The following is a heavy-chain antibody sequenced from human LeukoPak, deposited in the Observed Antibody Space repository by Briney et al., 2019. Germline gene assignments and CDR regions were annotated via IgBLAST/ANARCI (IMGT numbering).Heavy chain of an antibody. D-gene: IGHD3-10*01. J-gene: IGHJ6*02. CDR2: ISWNSGSI. CDR3: AKDIWFGEFPEYYGMDV. V-gene: IGHV3-9*01. CDR1: GFTFDDYA. Sequence: GGSLRLSCAASGFTFDDYAMHWVRQAPGKGLEWVSGISWNSGSIGYADSVKGRFTISRDNAKNSLYLQMNSLRAEDTALYYCAKDIWFGEFPEYYGMDVWGQGITVTVSS.